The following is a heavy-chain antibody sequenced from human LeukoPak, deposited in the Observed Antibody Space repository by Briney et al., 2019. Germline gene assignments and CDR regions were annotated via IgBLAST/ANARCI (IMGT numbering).Heavy chain of an antibody. CDR2: IIPIFGTA. V-gene: IGHV1-69*13. D-gene: IGHD2-15*01. CDR1: GGTFSSYA. J-gene: IGHJ4*02. CDR3: ATGPYCSGGSCYSRRHDY. Sequence: SVKVSCKASGGTFSSYAISWVRQAPGQGLEWMGGIIPIFGTANYAQRFQGRVTITADESTSTAYMELSSLRSEDTAVYYCATGPYCSGGSCYSRRHDYWGQGTLVTVSS.